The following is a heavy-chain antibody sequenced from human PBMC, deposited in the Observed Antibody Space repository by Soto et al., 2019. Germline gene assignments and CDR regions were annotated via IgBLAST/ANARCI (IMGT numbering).Heavy chain of an antibody. CDR2: IFGDASST. J-gene: IGHJ4*02. V-gene: IGHV3-23*01. Sequence: GGSLRLSCAASGFTFSTYTMNWVRQAPGKGLEWVSGIFGDASSTFYADSVKGRFTISRDNSKNTLYLQMNSLRAEDTAVYYCARVSTAMVYFDYWGQGTLVTVSS. CDR3: ARVSTAMVYFDY. CDR1: GFTFSTYT. D-gene: IGHD5-18*01.